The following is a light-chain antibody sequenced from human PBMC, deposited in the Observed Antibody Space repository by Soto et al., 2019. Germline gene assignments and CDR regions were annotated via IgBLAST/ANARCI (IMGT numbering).Light chain of an antibody. CDR3: QQYDNLPIA. J-gene: IGKJ5*01. V-gene: IGKV1-33*01. Sequence: DIQMTQSPSSLSASVGDRVTITCQASQDISNYLNWYQQKPGKAPKLLIYDASNLETGVPSRFSGSGSGTDFTFTISSLQPEDIATYYCQQYDNLPIAFGQGRLLEVK. CDR2: DAS. CDR1: QDISNY.